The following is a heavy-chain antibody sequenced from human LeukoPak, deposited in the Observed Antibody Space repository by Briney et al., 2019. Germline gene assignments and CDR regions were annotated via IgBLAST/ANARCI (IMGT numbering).Heavy chain of an antibody. D-gene: IGHD6-13*01. CDR1: GGSISSYY. Sequence: SETLSLTCTVSGGSISSYYWSWIRQPPGKGLERIGYIYYSGSTNYNPSLKSRVTISVDTSKNQFSLKLTSVTAADTAVYYCAKHEGTAGPFDSWGQGTLVTVSS. CDR3: AKHEGTAGPFDS. J-gene: IGHJ4*02. CDR2: IYYSGST. V-gene: IGHV4-59*08.